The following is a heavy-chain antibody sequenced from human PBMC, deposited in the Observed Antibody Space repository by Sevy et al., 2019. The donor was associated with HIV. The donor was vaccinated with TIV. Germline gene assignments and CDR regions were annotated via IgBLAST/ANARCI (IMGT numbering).Heavy chain of an antibody. CDR1: GAAIGSGGYY. J-gene: IGHJ6*02. D-gene: IGHD4-17*01. V-gene: IGHV4-31*03. CDR2: INYSGST. CDR3: AGDNRYGDYGLDV. Sequence: SETLSLTCTVSGAAIGSGGYYWSWIRQHPGKGLEWIAYINYSGSTYYNPSLKSRLSVSLDTTKNQFSPKLSSVTAADTAVYYWAGDNRYGDYGLDVWGLGTTVTVSS.